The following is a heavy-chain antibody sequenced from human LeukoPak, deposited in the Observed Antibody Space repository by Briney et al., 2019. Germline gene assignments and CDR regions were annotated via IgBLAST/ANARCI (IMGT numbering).Heavy chain of an antibody. CDR1: GFTFSSYA. D-gene: IGHD1-26*01. V-gene: IGHV3-23*01. CDR3: AKDKGGSYYPAYFDY. Sequence: GGSLRLSCAASGFTFSSYAMHWVRQAPGKGLEWVSAISGSGGSTYNADSVKGRFTISRDNSKNTLYLRMNSLRAEDTAVYYCAKDKGGSYYPAYFDYWGQGTLVTVSS. J-gene: IGHJ4*02. CDR2: ISGSGGST.